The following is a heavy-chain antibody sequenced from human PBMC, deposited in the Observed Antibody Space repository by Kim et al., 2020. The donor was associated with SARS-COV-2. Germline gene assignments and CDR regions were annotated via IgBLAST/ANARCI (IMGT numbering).Heavy chain of an antibody. Sequence: YADSGRGRFTVTRDNAKNTLDLQMDSLRAEDTAVYYCARDRGKQDDYWGQGTLVTVSS. D-gene: IGHD5-12*01. CDR3: ARDRGKQDDY. J-gene: IGHJ4*02. V-gene: IGHV3-74*01.